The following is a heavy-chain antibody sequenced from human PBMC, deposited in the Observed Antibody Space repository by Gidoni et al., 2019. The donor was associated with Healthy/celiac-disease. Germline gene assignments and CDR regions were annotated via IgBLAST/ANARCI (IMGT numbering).Heavy chain of an antibody. Sequence: QVQLVQSGAEVKKPGYSVKVSCKASGGTFSSYAISWVRQAPGQGLEWMGGIIPIFGTADYAQKFQGRVTITADESTSTAYVELSSLRSEDTAVYYCARDRWPLRTVKNYYYGMDVWGQGTTVTVSS. J-gene: IGHJ6*02. CDR1: GGTFSSYA. D-gene: IGHD3-10*01. CDR2: IIPIFGTA. CDR3: ARDRWPLRTVKNYYYGMDV. V-gene: IGHV1-69*01.